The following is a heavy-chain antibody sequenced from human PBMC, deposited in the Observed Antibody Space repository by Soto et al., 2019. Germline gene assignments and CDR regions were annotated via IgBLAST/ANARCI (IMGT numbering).Heavy chain of an antibody. J-gene: IGHJ6*02. V-gene: IGHV5-51*01. Sequence: GESLKISCKGSGCNFTSYWIGWVRQMTGKGLEWMGIIYPGDSDTRYSPSFQGQVTISADKSISTAYLQWSSLKASDTAMYYCARQRVKIFGVAQSYYYGMDVWGQGTTVTVSS. CDR3: ARQRVKIFGVAQSYYYGMDV. CDR1: GCNFTSYW. D-gene: IGHD3-3*01. CDR2: IYPGDSDT.